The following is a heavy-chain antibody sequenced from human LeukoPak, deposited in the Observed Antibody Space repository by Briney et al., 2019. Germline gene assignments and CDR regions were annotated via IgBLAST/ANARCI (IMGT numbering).Heavy chain of an antibody. J-gene: IGHJ3*02. D-gene: IGHD2-21*02. CDR3: ARCGLVVTAGLDAFDI. Sequence: ASVKVSCKASGYTFTSYYMHWVRQAPGQGLEWMGIINPSGGSTSYAQKFQGRVTMTRDTSTSTVYMELSSLRSEDTAAYYCARCGLVVTAGLDAFDIWGQGTMVTVSS. V-gene: IGHV1-46*01. CDR1: GYTFTSYY. CDR2: INPSGGST.